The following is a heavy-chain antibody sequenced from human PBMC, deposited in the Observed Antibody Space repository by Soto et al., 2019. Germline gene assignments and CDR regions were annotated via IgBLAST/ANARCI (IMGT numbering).Heavy chain of an antibody. CDR3: ARLYYYDSSGYSYYYYYYGLDV. D-gene: IGHD3-22*01. CDR2: IYPGDSDT. V-gene: IGHV5-51*01. J-gene: IGHJ6*02. CDR1: GYSFTSYW. Sequence: SLKISYKGSGYSFTSYWIGWVRQMPGKGLEWMGIIYPGDSDTRYSPSFQGQVTISADKSISTAYLQWSSLKASDTAMYYCARLYYYDSSGYSYYYYYYGLDVWGQGTTVTVSS.